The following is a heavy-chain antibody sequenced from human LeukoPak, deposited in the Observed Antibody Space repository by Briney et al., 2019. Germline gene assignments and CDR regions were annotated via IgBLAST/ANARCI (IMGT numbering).Heavy chain of an antibody. D-gene: IGHD6-13*01. CDR2: ITLSSTTI. CDR3: AREPPYSNSWTDFDF. V-gene: IGHV3-48*01. CDR1: GFAFSDYN. Sequence: TGGSLRLSCAASGFAFSDYNVHWVRQAPGKGLEWISYITLSSTTIYYADSVKGRFTISRDNAKNSLYLQMNSLRAEDTAVYYCAREPPYSNSWTDFDFWGQGTLVTVSS. J-gene: IGHJ4*02.